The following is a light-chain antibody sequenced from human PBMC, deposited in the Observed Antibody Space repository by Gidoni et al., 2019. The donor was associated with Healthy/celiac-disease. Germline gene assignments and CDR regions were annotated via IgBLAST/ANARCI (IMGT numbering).Light chain of an antibody. J-gene: IGKJ3*01. Sequence: EFVLTHSPGTLSLSPGERATFSCRASQSVSSSYLAWYQQKPGQATRLLIYGASSRDTGIPDRFSGSGSGTGFTLTISRLEPEDFAVYYCQQYGSSPPNTCGHETKVDIK. CDR2: GAS. CDR3: QQYGSSPPNT. V-gene: IGKV3-20*01. CDR1: QSVSSSY.